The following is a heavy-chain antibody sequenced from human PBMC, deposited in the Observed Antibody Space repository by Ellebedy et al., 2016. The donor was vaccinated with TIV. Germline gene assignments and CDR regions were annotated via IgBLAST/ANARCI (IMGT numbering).Heavy chain of an antibody. CDR1: GYSISSGYY. V-gene: IGHV4-61*01. Sequence: SETLSLTCTVSGYSISSGYYWSWIRQPPGKGLEWIGYIYYSGSTNYNPSLKSRVTISVDTSKNQFSLKLSSVTAADTAVYYCAREAARRDWFDPWGQGTLVTVSS. J-gene: IGHJ5*02. CDR3: AREAARRDWFDP. D-gene: IGHD6-6*01. CDR2: IYYSGST.